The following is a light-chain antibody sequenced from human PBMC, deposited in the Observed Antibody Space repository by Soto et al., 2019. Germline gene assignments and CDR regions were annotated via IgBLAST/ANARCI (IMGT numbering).Light chain of an antibody. J-gene: IGLJ1*01. CDR2: EVS. V-gene: IGLV2-8*01. CDR1: SSDVGGYNY. Sequence: QSALAQPPSASGSPGQSVTISCTGTSSDVGGYNYVSWYQQHPGKAPKLMIYEVSKRPSGVPDRFSGSKSGNTAPLTVSGLQAEDEADYYCSSHAGSKRVFGTGTKVTVL. CDR3: SSHAGSKRV.